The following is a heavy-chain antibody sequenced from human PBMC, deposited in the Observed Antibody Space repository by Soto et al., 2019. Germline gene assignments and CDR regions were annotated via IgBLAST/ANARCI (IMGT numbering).Heavy chain of an antibody. Sequence: ASVKVSCKASGYTFTSYDINWVRQATGQGLEWMGWMNPNSGNTGYAQKFQGRVTMTRNTSISTAYMELSSLRSEDTAVYYCAMGLRYLGNYCYYYGMDVWGQGTTVTVSS. J-gene: IGHJ6*02. D-gene: IGHD3-9*01. CDR1: GYTFTSYD. CDR3: AMGLRYLGNYCYYYGMDV. CDR2: MNPNSGNT. V-gene: IGHV1-8*01.